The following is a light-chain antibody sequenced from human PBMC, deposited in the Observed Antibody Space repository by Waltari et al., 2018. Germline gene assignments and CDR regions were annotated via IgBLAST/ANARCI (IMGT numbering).Light chain of an antibody. J-gene: IGKJ1*01. V-gene: IGKV3-15*01. CDR1: QRVSSG. CDR2: GAS. CDR3: QQYNNWPGT. Sequence: ETVMTQSPATLSVSPGERATLSCRASQRVSSGLAWYQQKPGQPPRPLIYGASTRATGIPARFSGSGSGTEFTLTISSLQSEDFAVYYCQQYNNWPGTFGQGTKVEIK.